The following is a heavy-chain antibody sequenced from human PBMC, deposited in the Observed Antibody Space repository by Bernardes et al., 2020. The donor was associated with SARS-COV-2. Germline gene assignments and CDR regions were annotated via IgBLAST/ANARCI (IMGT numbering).Heavy chain of an antibody. V-gene: IGHV3-48*02. CDR1: GFSFSSYS. J-gene: IGHJ4*02. Sequence: GSLRLSCAASGFSFSSYSMNWVRQAPGKGLEWISYISSSSSTTDYADSVKGRFTISRDNAKNSLYLQMDSLRDEDTAVYYCARKKDYFDYWGQGTLVTVSS. CDR2: ISSSSSTT. CDR3: ARKKDYFDY.